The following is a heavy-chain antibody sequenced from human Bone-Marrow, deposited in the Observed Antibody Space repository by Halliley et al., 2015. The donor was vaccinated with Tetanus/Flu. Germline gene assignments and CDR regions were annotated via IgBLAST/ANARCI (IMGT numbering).Heavy chain of an antibody. CDR1: GGAISGYY. CDR3: ARHDYPETLFQFDF. J-gene: IGHJ4*02. V-gene: IGHV4-59*08. CDR2: IDSSGRP. Sequence: LRLSCTVSGGAISGYYWSWVRQAPGRGLEWIGAIDSSGRPNYNPSLKRRVTISVDTPKNHFSLKLTSVTASDTAVFYCARHDYPETLFQFDFWGQGSLVPVSS. D-gene: IGHD3-10*01.